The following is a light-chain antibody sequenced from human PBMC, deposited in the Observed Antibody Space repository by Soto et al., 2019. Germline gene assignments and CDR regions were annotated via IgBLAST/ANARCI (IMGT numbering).Light chain of an antibody. J-gene: IGKJ5*01. CDR2: GAS. CDR1: QSVSSSS. V-gene: IGKV3-20*01. Sequence: IVLTHSPGTLSFSPGERATLSITASQSVSSSSLAWYQQKPGQAPRLLIYGASSRATGIRDRFSGSGSGTDFTLTIRRLEPEDFAVYYCQQHGSSSPINCGQGTRRAIK. CDR3: QQHGSSSPIN.